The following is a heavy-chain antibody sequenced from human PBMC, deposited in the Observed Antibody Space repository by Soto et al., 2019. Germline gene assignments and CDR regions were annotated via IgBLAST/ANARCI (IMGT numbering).Heavy chain of an antibody. Sequence: QVQLQESGPGLVKPSQTLSLTCTVSGGSISSGGYYWSWIRQHPGMGLEWIGYIYYSGSTYYNPSLKSRVTISVDTSKNQFSLKLSSVTAADTAVYYCARSGSGSYYLNWFDPWGQGTLVTVSS. CDR1: GGSISSGGYY. V-gene: IGHV4-31*03. CDR3: ARSGSGSYYLNWFDP. D-gene: IGHD3-10*01. J-gene: IGHJ5*02. CDR2: IYYSGST.